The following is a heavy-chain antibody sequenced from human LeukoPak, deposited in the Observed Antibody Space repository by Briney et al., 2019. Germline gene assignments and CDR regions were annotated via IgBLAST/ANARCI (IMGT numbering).Heavy chain of an antibody. V-gene: IGHV3-23*01. CDR2: ISGSGGST. D-gene: IGHD6-6*01. J-gene: IGHJ4*02. CDR3: AKVPPRHGVAARGGFDY. CDR1: GFTFSSYA. Sequence: PGGSLRLSCAASGFTFSSYAMSWVRQAPGKGLEWVSAISGSGGSTYYADSVKGRFTISRDNSKNTLYLQMNSLRAEDTAVYYCAKVPPRHGVAARGGFDYWGQGTLVTVSS.